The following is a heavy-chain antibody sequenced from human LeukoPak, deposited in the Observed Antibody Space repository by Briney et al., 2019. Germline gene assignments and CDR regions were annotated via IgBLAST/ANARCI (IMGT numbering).Heavy chain of an antibody. CDR3: AREGLVSPVDY. CDR2: IYSGGST. D-gene: IGHD3/OR15-3a*01. V-gene: IGHV3-66*01. Sequence: GSLRLSCAASGFTVSSNYMSWVRQAPGKGVEWVSVIYSGGSTYYADSVKGRFTISRDNSKNTLYLQMNSLRAEDTAVYYCAREGLVSPVDYWGQGTLVTVSS. CDR1: GFTVSSNY. J-gene: IGHJ4*02.